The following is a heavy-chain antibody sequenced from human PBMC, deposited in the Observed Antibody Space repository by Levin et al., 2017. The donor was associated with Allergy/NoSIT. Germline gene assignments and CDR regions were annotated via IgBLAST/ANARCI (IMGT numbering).Heavy chain of an antibody. V-gene: IGHV3-30*18. CDR3: AKDGYDSSGQWEIRYYFDY. CDR2: ISYDGSNK. CDR1: GFTFSSYG. Sequence: PGGSLRLSCAASGFTFSSYGMHWVRQAPGKGLEWVAVISYDGSNKYYADSVKGRFTISRDNSKNTLYLQMNSLRAEDTAVYYCAKDGYDSSGQWEIRYYFDYWGQGTLVTVSS. J-gene: IGHJ4*02. D-gene: IGHD3-22*01.